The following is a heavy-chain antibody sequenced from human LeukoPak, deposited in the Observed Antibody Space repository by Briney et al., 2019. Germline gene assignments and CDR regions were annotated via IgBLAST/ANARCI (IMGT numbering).Heavy chain of an antibody. CDR3: ARLGPDCGGDCYSHYFDY. J-gene: IGHJ4*02. V-gene: IGHV5-51*01. Sequence: GESLKISCKGSGYSFTSYWIGWVRQMPGKGLEWMGIIYPGDSDTRYSPSFQGQVTISADKSISTAYLQWSSLKASDTAMYYCARLGPDCGGDCYSHYFDYWGQGTLVTVSS. CDR1: GYSFTSYW. CDR2: IYPGDSDT. D-gene: IGHD2-21*02.